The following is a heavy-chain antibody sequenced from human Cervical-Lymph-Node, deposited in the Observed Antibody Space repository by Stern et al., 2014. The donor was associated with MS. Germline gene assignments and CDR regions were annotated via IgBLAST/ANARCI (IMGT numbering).Heavy chain of an antibody. CDR2: INLSDGAT. Sequence: QVQLVQSGAEVKKPGASVTVSCRTSGYTFIDYYIHWVRQAPGQGLEWMGIINLSDGATTCSQKFQGRVTMTMDTSTNTAYMQLGSLTSEDTAVFFCAREGADNDAFDVWGQGTMVTVSS. V-gene: IGHV1-46*03. J-gene: IGHJ3*01. CDR1: GYTFIDYY. CDR3: AREGADNDAFDV. D-gene: IGHD1-26*01.